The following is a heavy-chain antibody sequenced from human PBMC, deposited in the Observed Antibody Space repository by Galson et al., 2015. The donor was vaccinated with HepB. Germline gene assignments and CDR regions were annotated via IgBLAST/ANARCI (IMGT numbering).Heavy chain of an antibody. CDR1: GFTFTTFG. Sequence: SLRLSCAASGFTFTTFGMHWVRQAPGKGLEWVAVIWHDGSNEYYGDSVKGRFTISRDNSKNTLYLQMNGLRVEDTAIYYCARDRIKGVAVAGTFGGTWFDPWGQGILVTVSS. CDR2: IWHDGSNE. D-gene: IGHD6-19*01. J-gene: IGHJ5*02. V-gene: IGHV3-33*01. CDR3: ARDRIKGVAVAGTFGGTWFDP.